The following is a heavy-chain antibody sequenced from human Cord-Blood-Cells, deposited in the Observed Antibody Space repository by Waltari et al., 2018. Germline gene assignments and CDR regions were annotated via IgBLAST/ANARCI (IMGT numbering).Heavy chain of an antibody. D-gene: IGHD4-17*01. V-gene: IGHV3-53*02. J-gene: IGHJ6*02. CDR1: GFTVSSNY. Sequence: EVQLVETGGGLIQPGGSLRLSCAASGFTVSSNYMSWCRQAPGKGLEWVSVIYSGGSTYYADSVKGRVTISRDNSKNTLYLQMNSLRAEDTAVYYCARDQNGDYYYYGMDVWGQGTTVTVSS. CDR3: ARDQNGDYYYYGMDV. CDR2: IYSGGST.